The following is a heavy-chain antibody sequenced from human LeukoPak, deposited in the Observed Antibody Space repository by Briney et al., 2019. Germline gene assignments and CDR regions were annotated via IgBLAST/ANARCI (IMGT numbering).Heavy chain of an antibody. CDR1: GYSISSGYY. CDR3: ARHIVATTSFDY. CDR2: IYHSGST. J-gene: IGHJ4*02. Sequence: SETLSLTCTVSGYSISSGYYWGWIRQPPGKGLEWIGSIYHSGSTYYSPSLKSRVTISVDTSKNQFSLKLSSVTAADTAVYYCARHIVATTSFDYWGQGTLVTVSS. D-gene: IGHD5-12*01. V-gene: IGHV4-38-2*02.